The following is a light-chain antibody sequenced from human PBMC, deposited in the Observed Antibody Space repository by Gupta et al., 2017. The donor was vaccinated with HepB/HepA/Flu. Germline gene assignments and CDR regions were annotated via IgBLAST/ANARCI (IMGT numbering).Light chain of an antibody. CDR1: QSSSNY. Sequence: DIQMTQSPSSLSASVGDRVTITCRASQSSSNYLNWYRQKSGKAPKLLIYAASSLQSGVPSRFSGSGYGTDFTLTISSLQPEDFATYYCQQSYSTPRTFGQGTKVEIK. CDR3: QQSYSTPRT. V-gene: IGKV1-39*01. J-gene: IGKJ1*01. CDR2: AAS.